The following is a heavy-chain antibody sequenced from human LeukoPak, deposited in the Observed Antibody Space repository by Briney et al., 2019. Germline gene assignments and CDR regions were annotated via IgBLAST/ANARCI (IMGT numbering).Heavy chain of an antibody. D-gene: IGHD2-15*01. CDR1: GFTFSSYR. CDR3: ARGLNAVVAATFGY. J-gene: IGHJ4*02. CDR2: INSDGSST. V-gene: IGHV3-74*01. Sequence: GGSLRHSPADPGFTFSSYRLQSGRQAPGKGLVWVSRINSDGSSTNYADSVKGRFTISRDNAKNTLYLKMNSLRAEDTAVYYCARGLNAVVAATFGYWGQETLVTVSS.